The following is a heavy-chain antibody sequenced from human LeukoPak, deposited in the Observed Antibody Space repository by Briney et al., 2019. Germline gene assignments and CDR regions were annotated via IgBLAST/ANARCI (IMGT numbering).Heavy chain of an antibody. CDR3: AKGPDSSGYGYYYGMVV. CDR2: ISGSGAST. CDR1: GGSFSGYY. J-gene: IGHJ6*02. Sequence: ETLSLTCAVYGGSFSGYYWSWVRQAPGKGLEWVSAISGSGASTYYADAVKGRFTISRDNSKNTLYLQMNSLRAEDTAVYYCAKGPDSSGYGYYYGMVVWGQGTTVTVSS. D-gene: IGHD3-22*01. V-gene: IGHV3-23*01.